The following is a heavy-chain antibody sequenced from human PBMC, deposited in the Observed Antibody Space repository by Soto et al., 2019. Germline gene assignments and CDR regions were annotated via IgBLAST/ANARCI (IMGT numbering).Heavy chain of an antibody. V-gene: IGHV4-39*01. Sequence: PSETLSLTCTVSGGSISENDYYWSWIRQPPGKGLEWIGTISHTGSAYYNPSLESRVAISVDTSKNQFSLNLDSVTAADTAVYYCARLAYDTNGHKVYGDDAFVLWGKGTMVTV. CDR1: GGSISENDYY. J-gene: IGHJ3*01. D-gene: IGHD3-22*01. CDR2: ISHTGSA. CDR3: ARLAYDTNGHKVYGDDAFVL.